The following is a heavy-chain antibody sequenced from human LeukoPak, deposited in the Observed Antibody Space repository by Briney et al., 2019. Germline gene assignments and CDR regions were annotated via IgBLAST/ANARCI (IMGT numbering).Heavy chain of an antibody. CDR1: GGSLSSGGHY. D-gene: IGHD5-12*01. CDR2: IYYSGGT. V-gene: IGHV4-31*03. CDR3: ATAVGGYDGRFFDY. J-gene: IGHJ4*02. Sequence: SETLSLTCTVSGGSLSSGGHYWSWIRQHPGKGLEWIGYIYYSGGTYYNPSLKSRVTISVDTSKNQLSLKLSSVTAADTAVYYCATAVGGYDGRFFDYWGQGTLVTVSS.